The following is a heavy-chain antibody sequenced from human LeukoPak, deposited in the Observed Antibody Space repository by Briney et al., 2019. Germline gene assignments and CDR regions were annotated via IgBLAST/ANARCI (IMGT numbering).Heavy chain of an antibody. J-gene: IGHJ3*02. V-gene: IGHV3-7*01. CDR2: IKEDGSDK. Sequence: GGSLRLSCAASGFRFSRYWMTWVRQAPGKGLEWVANIKEDGSDKYYVDSVKGRFTISRDNAENSLFLQMNSPRVEDTAAFYCARYYYDDNGYSEDAFDIWGQGTRVTVSS. CDR3: ARYYYDDNGYSEDAFDI. CDR1: GFRFSRYW. D-gene: IGHD3-22*01.